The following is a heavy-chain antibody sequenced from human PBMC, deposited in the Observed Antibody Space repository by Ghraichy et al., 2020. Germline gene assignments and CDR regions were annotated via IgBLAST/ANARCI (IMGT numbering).Heavy chain of an antibody. CDR2: INHSGST. CDR1: GGSFSGYY. CDR3: AREVDYSNGIDY. D-gene: IGHD4-11*01. Sequence: SQTLSLTCAVYGGSFSGYYWSWIRQPPGKGLEWIGEINHSGSTNYNPSLKSRVTISVDTSKNQFSLKLSSVTAADTAVYYCAREVDYSNGIDYWGQGTLVTVSS. V-gene: IGHV4-34*01. J-gene: IGHJ4*02.